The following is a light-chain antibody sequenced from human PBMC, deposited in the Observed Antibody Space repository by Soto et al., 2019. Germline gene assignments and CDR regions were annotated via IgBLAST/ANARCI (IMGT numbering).Light chain of an antibody. Sequence: DIQLTQSPSFVSASVGDRVTITCRASQGISSYLAWYQQKPGKAPKLLIYAASTLQSGVPSIFSGSGSWTEFTLTISSLQPEDFATDYCQQLNSYPLTFGGGTKVEIK. CDR3: QQLNSYPLT. CDR2: AAS. CDR1: QGISSY. V-gene: IGKV1-9*01. J-gene: IGKJ4*01.